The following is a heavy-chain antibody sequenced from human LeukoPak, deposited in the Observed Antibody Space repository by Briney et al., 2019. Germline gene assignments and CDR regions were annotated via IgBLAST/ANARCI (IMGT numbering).Heavy chain of an antibody. J-gene: IGHJ5*02. V-gene: IGHV1-69*13. CDR3: ARALGYCSSTSCYTGFDP. Sequence: ASVKVSCKASGYTFTSYGISWVRQAPGQGLEWMGGIIPIFGTANYAQKFQGRVTITADESTSTAYMELSSLRSEDTAVYYCARALGYCSSTSCYTGFDPWGQGTLVTVSS. CDR2: IIPIFGTA. D-gene: IGHD2-2*02. CDR1: GYTFTSYG.